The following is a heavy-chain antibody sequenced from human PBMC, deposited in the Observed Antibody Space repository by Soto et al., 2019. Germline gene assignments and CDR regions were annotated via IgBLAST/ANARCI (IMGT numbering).Heavy chain of an antibody. V-gene: IGHV4-4*09. Sequence: SEPLSLSCTVSGGSISRYYGSWIRQTPGKGLEWIGYIYTSGSTYYTPSLKSRVTIPADTTKNQFSLKLTSVTAADTAVYYCAREIRRAGHWYFDLWGRGTLVTVSS. J-gene: IGHJ2*01. CDR3: AREIRRAGHWYFDL. CDR2: IYTSGST. D-gene: IGHD6-19*01. CDR1: GGSISRYY.